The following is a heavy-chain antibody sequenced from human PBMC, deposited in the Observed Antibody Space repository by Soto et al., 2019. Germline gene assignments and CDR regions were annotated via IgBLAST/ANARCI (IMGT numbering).Heavy chain of an antibody. CDR1: GYTFTNYA. CDR2: IHAGDGNT. D-gene: IGHD3-16*01. V-gene: IGHV1-3*01. J-gene: IGHJ1*01. Sequence: ASVKVSCKASGYTFTNYAMHWVRQAPGQRPEWMGWIHAGDGNTKLSQNFQGRLTITRDTSANTAYMELSSLRSEDTAVYYCAFGTDYFHYWGQGXLVTVYS. CDR3: AFGTDYFHY.